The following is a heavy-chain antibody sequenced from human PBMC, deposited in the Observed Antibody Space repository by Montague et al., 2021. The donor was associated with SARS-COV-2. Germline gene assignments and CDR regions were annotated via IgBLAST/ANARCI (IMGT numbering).Heavy chain of an antibody. CDR3: AREKIEAAATGYFDY. Sequence: SLRLSLSVSGLSFSNDVMHWVRQAPGKGLERVADNWYDGSNKYYADSVKGRFSISRDNSKNTIYLQLNSLRPEDTAVYYCAREKIEAAATGYFDYWGQGTLVTVSS. CDR1: GLSFSNDV. V-gene: IGHV3-33*01. J-gene: IGHJ4*02. CDR2: NWYDGSNK. D-gene: IGHD6-25*01.